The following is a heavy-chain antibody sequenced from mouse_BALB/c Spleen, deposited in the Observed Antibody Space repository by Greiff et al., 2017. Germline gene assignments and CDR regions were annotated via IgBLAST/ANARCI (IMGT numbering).Heavy chain of an antibody. CDR3: ARGTLGGYFDY. Sequence: EVQVVESGGGLVKPGGSLKLSCAASGFTFSSFGMHWVRQAPEKGLEWVAYISSGSSTIYYADTVKGRFTISRDNPKNTLFLQMTSLRSEDTAMYYCARGTLGGYFDYWGQGTTLTVSS. V-gene: IGHV5-17*02. D-gene: IGHD3-3*01. CDR2: ISSGSSTI. CDR1: GFTFSSFG. J-gene: IGHJ2*01.